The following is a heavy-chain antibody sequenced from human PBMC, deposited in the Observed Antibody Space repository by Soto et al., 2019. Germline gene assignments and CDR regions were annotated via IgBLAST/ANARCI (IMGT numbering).Heavy chain of an antibody. V-gene: IGHV4-59*01. J-gene: IGHJ4*02. Sequence: TSETLSLTCTVSGGSISSYYWSWIRQPPGKGLEWIGYVYNSGSTNYNPSLKSRVTISIDTSKNQFSLKLTSLTATDTAVYYCARGPPLGYWGQGTLVTVS. CDR1: GGSISSYY. CDR3: ARGPPLGY. CDR2: VYNSGST.